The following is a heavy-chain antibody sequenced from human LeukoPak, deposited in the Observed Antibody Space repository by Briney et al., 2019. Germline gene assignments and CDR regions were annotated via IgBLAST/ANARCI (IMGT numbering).Heavy chain of an antibody. CDR2: IYNTGST. CDR3: ARQHSSSWSYYFDY. J-gene: IGHJ4*02. D-gene: IGHD6-13*01. Sequence: SETLSLTCTVSGVSISSYSWSWIRQPPGKGLEWIGYIYNTGSTNYNPSLKSRVTISVDTSKNQFSLKLSSVTAADTAVYYCARQHSSSWSYYFDYWGQGTLVTVSS. CDR1: GVSISSYS. V-gene: IGHV4-59*08.